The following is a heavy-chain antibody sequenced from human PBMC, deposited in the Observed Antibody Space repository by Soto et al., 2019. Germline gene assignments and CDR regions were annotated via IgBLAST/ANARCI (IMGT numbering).Heavy chain of an antibody. CDR2: ISGNGGTT. J-gene: IGHJ4*02. V-gene: IGHV3-23*01. Sequence: EVQLLDSGGGLEQPGGSLRLSCAASGFTFSNYAMNWVRQAPGEGLEWGPAISGNGGTTFYADSVKGRFTISRDNPKNTLYLQMNSLRAEDTAVYYCAKGPLGGTTIYDVDYWGQGTLVTVSS. CDR1: GFTFSNYA. D-gene: IGHD1-1*01. CDR3: AKGPLGGTTIYDVDY.